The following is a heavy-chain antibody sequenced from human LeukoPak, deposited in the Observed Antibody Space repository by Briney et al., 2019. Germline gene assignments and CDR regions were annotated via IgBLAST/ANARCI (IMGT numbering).Heavy chain of an antibody. J-gene: IGHJ4*02. D-gene: IGHD2-2*01. CDR2: INSDGSWT. CDR1: GNYW. Sequence: GGSLRLSCAASGNYWMHWVRQAPGKGLVWVSHINSDGSWTSYADSVKGRFTISKDNAKDTVYLQMNNLRVEDTAVYYCVSFYETYWGRGTLVTVSS. CDR3: VSFYETY. V-gene: IGHV3-74*01.